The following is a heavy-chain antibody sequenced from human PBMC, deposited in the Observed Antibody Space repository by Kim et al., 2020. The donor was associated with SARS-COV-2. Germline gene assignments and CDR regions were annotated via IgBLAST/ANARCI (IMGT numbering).Heavy chain of an antibody. CDR2: IGVSGGST. J-gene: IGHJ6*02. V-gene: IGHV3-23*01. CDR3: GKNYNMDV. Sequence: GGSLRLSCAASGFTFSSYAMSWVRQAPGKGLEWVSAIGVSGGSTYYADSVKGRFTISRDNSKNMMYLQMNSLRAEDTAVYYCGKNYNMDVWGQGATVTVS. CDR1: GFTFSSYA.